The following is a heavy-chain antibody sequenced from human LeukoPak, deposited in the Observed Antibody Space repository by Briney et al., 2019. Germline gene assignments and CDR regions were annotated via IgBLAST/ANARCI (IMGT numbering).Heavy chain of an antibody. J-gene: IGHJ4*02. CDR2: ISTYNGNT. CDR3: ARGGKGFVFDY. D-gene: IGHD3-16*01. CDR1: GYTFTSYG. Sequence: GASVKVSCKASGYTFTSYGISWVRQAPGQGLEWLGWISTYNGNTHYAQKLQGRVTMTTDTFTSTAYMELRSLRSEDMAVYYCARGGKGFVFDYWGQGTLVSVSS. V-gene: IGHV1-18*03.